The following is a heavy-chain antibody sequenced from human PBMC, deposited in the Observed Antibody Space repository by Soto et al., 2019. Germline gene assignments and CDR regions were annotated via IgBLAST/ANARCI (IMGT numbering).Heavy chain of an antibody. CDR3: ARARGYNWFDP. J-gene: IGHJ5*02. V-gene: IGHV4-59*01. CDR2: IYYSGST. CDR1: GGSISSYY. D-gene: IGHD3-10*01. Sequence: PSETLSLTCTVSGGSISSYYWSWIRQPPGKGLEWIGYIYYSGSTNYNPSLKSRVTISVDTSKNQFSLKLSSVTAADTAVYYCARARGYNWFDPWGQGTLVTVS.